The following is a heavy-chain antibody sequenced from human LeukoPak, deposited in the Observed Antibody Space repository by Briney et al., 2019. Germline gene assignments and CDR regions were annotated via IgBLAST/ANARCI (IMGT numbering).Heavy chain of an antibody. CDR2: LYYSGKT. V-gene: IGHV4-59*08. Sequence: SETLSLTCTVSGGSINRYYWSWIRRPPGKGLEWIGYLYYSGKTKYNPSLKSRVTISVDTSKNHISLRLKSVTAADTAVYYCARHTNDYGDANFDSWGQGTLVTVSS. CDR1: GGSINRYY. J-gene: IGHJ4*02. D-gene: IGHD4-17*01. CDR3: ARHTNDYGDANFDS.